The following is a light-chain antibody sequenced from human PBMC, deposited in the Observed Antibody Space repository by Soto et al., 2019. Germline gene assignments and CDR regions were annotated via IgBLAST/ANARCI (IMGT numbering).Light chain of an antibody. J-gene: IGKJ2*01. CDR1: QSVSSN. V-gene: IGKV3-15*01. Sequence: EIVMTQSPATLSVSPGERATLSCRASQSVSSNLAWYQQKPGQAPRLLIYGASTRATGIPARFSGSGSGTAFTLTISSLQSEDFAVYYCQQYNNWPGTFGQGTKLEI. CDR3: QQYNNWPGT. CDR2: GAS.